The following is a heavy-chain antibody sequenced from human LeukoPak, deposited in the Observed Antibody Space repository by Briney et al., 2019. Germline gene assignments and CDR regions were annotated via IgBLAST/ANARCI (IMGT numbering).Heavy chain of an antibody. D-gene: IGHD5-18*01. J-gene: IGHJ6*03. CDR1: GFSFSTYG. CDR3: ARDHKGYSYGYRRGYSDYYYMDV. V-gene: IGHV3-30*02. Sequence: GGSLRLSCAASGFSFSTYGFHWVRQAPGKGLEWVTFIRFDGGKKNYADSVKGRFAISRDNSKNTLYLQMNSLRAEDTAVYYCARDHKGYSYGYRRGYSDYYYMDVWGKGTTVTVSS. CDR2: IRFDGGKK.